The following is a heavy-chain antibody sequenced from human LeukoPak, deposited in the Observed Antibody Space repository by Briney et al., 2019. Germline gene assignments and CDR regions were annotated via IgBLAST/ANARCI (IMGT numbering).Heavy chain of an antibody. CDR3: ARNGYYDSYFEY. D-gene: IGHD3-22*01. CDR1: GGSISTYY. V-gene: IGHV4-59*01. Sequence: SETLSLTCTVSGGSISTYYWTWIRQPPGKGLEWIGCIDYGGNTDYNPSLKSRVTISVDTSKNQFSLRLSSVTAADTAVYYCARNGYYDSYFEYWGQGILVTVSS. CDR2: IDYGGNT. J-gene: IGHJ4*02.